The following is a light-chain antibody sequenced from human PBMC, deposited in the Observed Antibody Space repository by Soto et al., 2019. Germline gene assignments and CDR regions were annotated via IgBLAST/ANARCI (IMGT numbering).Light chain of an antibody. CDR1: SSNIGSDT. J-gene: IGLJ1*01. CDR3: ATWDGSLNGYV. Sequence: QSVLTQPPSASGTPGQRVTISCSGSSSNIGSDTVNWFQHLPGTAPKLLIYANNQRPSGVPDRFSGSKSGTSAPLAISGLQSEDEADYYCATWDGSLNGYVFGTGTKVTVL. V-gene: IGLV1-44*01. CDR2: ANN.